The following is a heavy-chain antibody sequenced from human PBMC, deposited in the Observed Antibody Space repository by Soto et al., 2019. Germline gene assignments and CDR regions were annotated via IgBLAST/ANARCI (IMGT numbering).Heavy chain of an antibody. J-gene: IGHJ6*02. CDR3: ARATFDWSYYYYGMDV. V-gene: IGHV3-33*01. CDR1: GFTFSSYG. CDR2: IWYDGSNK. Sequence: SLRLSCAASGFTFSSYGMHWVRQAPGKGLEWVAVIWYDGSNKYYADSVKGRFTISRDNSKNTLYLQMNSLRAEDTAVYYCARATFDWSYYYYGMDVWGQGTTVTVSS. D-gene: IGHD3-9*01.